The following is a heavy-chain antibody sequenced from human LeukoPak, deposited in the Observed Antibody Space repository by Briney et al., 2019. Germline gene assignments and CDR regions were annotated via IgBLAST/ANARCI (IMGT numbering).Heavy chain of an antibody. J-gene: IGHJ4*02. CDR1: GGSIRSSNYY. V-gene: IGHV4-39*07. D-gene: IGHD2-21*02. CDR3: ARDSGLVTTLDY. Sequence: SETLSLTCTVSGGSIRSSNYYWGWIRQPPGKGLEWIGSIYYSGSTYYNPSLKSRVTISVDTSKNQFSLKLSSVTAADTAVYYCARDSGLVTTLDYWGQGTLVTVSS. CDR2: IYYSGST.